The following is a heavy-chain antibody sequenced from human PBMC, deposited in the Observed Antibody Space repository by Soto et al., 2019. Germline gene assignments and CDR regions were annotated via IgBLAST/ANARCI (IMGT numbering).Heavy chain of an antibody. CDR2: ISAYNGNT. CDR3: ASQARVLRFLEWLSQDYYYYYGMDV. V-gene: IGHV1-18*04. J-gene: IGHJ6*02. CDR1: GYTFTSYG. D-gene: IGHD3-3*01. Sequence: ASVKVSCKASGYTFTSYGISWVRQAPEQGLEWMGWISAYNGNTNYAQKLQGRVTMTTDTSTSTAYMELRSLRSDDTAVYYCASQARVLRFLEWLSQDYYYYYGMDVWGQGTTVTVSS.